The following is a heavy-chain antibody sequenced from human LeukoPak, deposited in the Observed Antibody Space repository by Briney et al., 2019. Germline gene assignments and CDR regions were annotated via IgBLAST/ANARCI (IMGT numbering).Heavy chain of an antibody. V-gene: IGHV5-51*01. D-gene: IGHD2-2*02. CDR2: IYPGDSDT. Sequence: RGESLKISCKGSGYSFTSYWIGWVRQMPGKGLEWMGIIYPGDSDTRYSPSFQGQVTISADKSISTAYLQWSSLKASDTAMYYCATGDGYRSSTSCYTWYDAFDIWGQGTMVTVSS. CDR1: GYSFTSYW. J-gene: IGHJ3*02. CDR3: ATGDGYRSSTSCYTWYDAFDI.